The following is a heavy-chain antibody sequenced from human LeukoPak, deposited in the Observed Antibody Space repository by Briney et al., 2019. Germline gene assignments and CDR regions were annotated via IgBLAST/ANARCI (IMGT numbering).Heavy chain of an antibody. CDR2: VSGRGDST. D-gene: IGHD7-27*01. CDR3: AREHWDFDY. Sequence: GGSLRLSCAASGFTFNSYAMSWVRQAPGKGLEWVSGVSGRGDSTYYGDSVKGRFTISRDNSKNTLYLQMNSLRAGDTAIYYCAREHWDFDYWGQGTLVTVSS. CDR1: GFTFNSYA. J-gene: IGHJ4*02. V-gene: IGHV3-23*01.